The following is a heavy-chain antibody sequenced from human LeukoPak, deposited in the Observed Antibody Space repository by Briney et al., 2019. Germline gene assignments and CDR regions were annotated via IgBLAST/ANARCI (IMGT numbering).Heavy chain of an antibody. CDR3: ASSGSYRFDY. D-gene: IGHD1-26*01. CDR2: ITASGTAM. Sequence: TGGSLRLSCAASGVTVSDNYMSRVRQAPGKGLEWVSHITASGTAMFYADSVKGRFTISRDNAKNSLYLQMNSLRDEDTAVYYCASSGSYRFDYWGQGTLVTVSS. V-gene: IGHV3-11*04. CDR1: GVTVSDNY. J-gene: IGHJ4*02.